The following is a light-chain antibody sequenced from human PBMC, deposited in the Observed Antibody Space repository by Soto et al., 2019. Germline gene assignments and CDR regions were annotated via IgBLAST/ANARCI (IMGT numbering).Light chain of an antibody. Sequence: QPVLTQSPSASASLGASVKLTCTLSSGHSSYAIAWHQQQPEKGPRYLMKLNSDGSHSKGDGIPDRFSGSSSGAERYLTISSLPSEDEADYYCQTWGTGIQGVFGGGTQLTVL. CDR3: QTWGTGIQGV. J-gene: IGLJ3*02. CDR1: SGHSSYA. V-gene: IGLV4-69*01. CDR2: LNSDGSH.